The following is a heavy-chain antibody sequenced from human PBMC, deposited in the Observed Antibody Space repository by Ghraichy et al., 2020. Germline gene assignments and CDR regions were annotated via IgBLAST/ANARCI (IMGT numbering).Heavy chain of an antibody. CDR3: ARGYFHGYSYAGALDY. Sequence: SETLSLTCAVYGGSFSGYYWSWIRQPPGKGLEWIGEINHSGSTNYNPSLKSRVTISVDTSKNQFSLKLSSVTAADTAVYYCARGYFHGYSYAGALDYWGQGTLVTVSS. CDR1: GGSFSGYY. J-gene: IGHJ4*02. CDR2: INHSGST. V-gene: IGHV4-34*01. D-gene: IGHD5-18*01.